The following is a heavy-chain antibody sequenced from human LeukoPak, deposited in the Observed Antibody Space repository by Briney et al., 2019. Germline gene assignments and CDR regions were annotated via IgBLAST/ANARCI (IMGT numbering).Heavy chain of an antibody. CDR1: GFTFRDYS. Sequence: GGSLRLSCAASGFTFRDYSMTWVRQAPGKGLEWVSSIRGGSDFIYHADSVKGRFTVSRDNAKNSLYLQMNSLRAEDTAVYYCARDHAGIVLPAAVGAHWGQGTLVTVPS. V-gene: IGHV3-21*01. D-gene: IGHD2-2*01. CDR3: ARDHAGIVLPAAVGAH. J-gene: IGHJ4*02. CDR2: IRGGSDFI.